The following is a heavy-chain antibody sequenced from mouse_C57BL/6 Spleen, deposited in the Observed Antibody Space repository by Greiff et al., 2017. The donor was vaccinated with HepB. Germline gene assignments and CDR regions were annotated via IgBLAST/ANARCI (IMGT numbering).Heavy chain of an antibody. J-gene: IGHJ3*01. Sequence: EVQLQQSGAELVRPGASVKLSCTASGFNIKDDYMHWVKQRPEQGLEWIGWIDPENGDTEYASKFQGKATITADTSSNTAYLQLSSLTSEDTAVYYCTTGDGSSLFAYWGQGTLVTVSA. CDR3: TTGDGSSLFAY. CDR1: GFNIKDDY. V-gene: IGHV14-4*01. D-gene: IGHD1-1*01. CDR2: IDPENGDT.